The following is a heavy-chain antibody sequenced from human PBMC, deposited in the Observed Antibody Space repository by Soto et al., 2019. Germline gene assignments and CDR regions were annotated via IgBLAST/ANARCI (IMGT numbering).Heavy chain of an antibody. Sequence: PGGSLRLSCAASGFTFSSYAMSWVRQAPGKGLEWVSAISGSGGSTYYADSVKGRFTISRDNSKNTLYLQMNSLRAEDTAVYYCAKDLVSGGYSSGWYSAPSAPWGQGTLVTVS. CDR1: GFTFSSYA. CDR3: AKDLVSGGYSSGWYSAPSAP. V-gene: IGHV3-23*01. CDR2: ISGSGGST. J-gene: IGHJ5*02. D-gene: IGHD6-19*01.